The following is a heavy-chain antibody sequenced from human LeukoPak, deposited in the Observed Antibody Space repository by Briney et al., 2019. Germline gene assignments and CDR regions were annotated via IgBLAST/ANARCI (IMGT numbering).Heavy chain of an antibody. D-gene: IGHD3-22*01. CDR3: ASWDYYDSSGYYYAGDY. CDR2: IIPIFGTA. Sequence: SVKVSCKTSGDTFSSYAISWVRQAPGQGLEWMGGIIPIFGTANYAQKFQGRVTITTDESTSTAYMELSSLRSEDTAVYYCASWDYYDSSGYYYAGDYWGQGTLVTVSS. J-gene: IGHJ4*02. CDR1: GDTFSSYA. V-gene: IGHV1-69*05.